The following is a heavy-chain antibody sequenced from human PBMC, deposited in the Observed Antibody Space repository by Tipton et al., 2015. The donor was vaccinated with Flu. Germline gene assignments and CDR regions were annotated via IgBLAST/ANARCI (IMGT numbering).Heavy chain of an antibody. V-gene: IGHV4-61*02. CDR3: ASMGAYNWNDFAFDI. Sequence: TLSLTCSVSGASVGGPYYWSWIRQPAGKGLEWIGRIYTSGSTNYNPSLKSRVTISVDTSKNQFSLKLSSVTAADTAVYYCASMGAYNWNDFAFDIWGQGTMVTVSS. CDR1: GASVGGPYY. J-gene: IGHJ3*02. CDR2: IYTSGST. D-gene: IGHD1-20*01.